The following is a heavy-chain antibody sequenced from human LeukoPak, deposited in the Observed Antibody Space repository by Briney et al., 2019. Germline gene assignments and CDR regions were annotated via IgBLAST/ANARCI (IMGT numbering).Heavy chain of an antibody. CDR3: ARDNLAPSGVKYFHL. Sequence: ASVKVSCKASGGTFSFYTLNWVRQAPGQGLEWMGGIVPKFGSTNYAQKFHDRLSITTDESTTTAYMELSSLRSEDTALYFCARDNLAPSGVKYFHLWGPGTLVTVSS. CDR2: IVPKFGST. V-gene: IGHV1-69*05. D-gene: IGHD3-16*02. J-gene: IGHJ1*01. CDR1: GGTFSFYT.